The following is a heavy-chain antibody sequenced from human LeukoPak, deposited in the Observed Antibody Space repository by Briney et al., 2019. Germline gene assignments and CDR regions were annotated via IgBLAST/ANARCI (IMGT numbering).Heavy chain of an antibody. CDR1: GFIFKNYW. D-gene: IGHD3-16*02. CDR2: IKQDGSEK. Sequence: GGSLRLSCAASGFIFKNYWMSWVRQAPGKGLEWVANIKQDGSEKYYVDSLKGRFTISRDDAKNSMYLQMNSPRAEDTAVYYCARDQPYDYVWGSYRYDAFDIWGQGTMVTVSP. J-gene: IGHJ3*02. V-gene: IGHV3-7*03. CDR3: ARDQPYDYVWGSYRYDAFDI.